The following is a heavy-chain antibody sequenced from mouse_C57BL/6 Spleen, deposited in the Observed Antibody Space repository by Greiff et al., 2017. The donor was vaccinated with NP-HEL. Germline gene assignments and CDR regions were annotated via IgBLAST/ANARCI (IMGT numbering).Heavy chain of an antibody. CDR1: GYTFTSYW. Sequence: VKLQQPGAELVKPGASVKLSCKASGYTFTSYWMHWVKQRPGPGLEWIGMIHPNSGSTNYNEKFKSKATLTVDKSSSTAYMQLSSLTSEDSAVYYCARGESNSFAYWDQGTLVTVSA. D-gene: IGHD2-5*01. V-gene: IGHV1-64*01. CDR3: ARGESNSFAY. CDR2: IHPNSGST. J-gene: IGHJ3*01.